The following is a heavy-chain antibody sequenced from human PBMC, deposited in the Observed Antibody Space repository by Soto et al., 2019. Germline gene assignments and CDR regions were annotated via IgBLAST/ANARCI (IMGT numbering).Heavy chain of an antibody. Sequence: SETQSLTCAVYGGSLSCYDWSVIRQPPGKGLEWIGEINHSGSTNYNPSLKSRVTISVDTSKNQFSLKLSSVTAADTAVYYCARGATDLSNDYWGQGTLVTVSS. CDR1: GGSLSCYD. CDR2: INHSGST. J-gene: IGHJ4*02. CDR3: ARGATDLSNDY. V-gene: IGHV4-34*01. D-gene: IGHD3-16*02.